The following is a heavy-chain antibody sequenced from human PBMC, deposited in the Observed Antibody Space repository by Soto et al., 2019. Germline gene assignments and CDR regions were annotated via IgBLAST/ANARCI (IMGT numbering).Heavy chain of an antibody. Sequence: PGGSLRLSCAASGFTFSSYAMGWVRQAPGKGLEWVSAISGSGGSTYYADSVKGRFTISRDNSKNTLYLQMSSLRAEDTAVYFCVRGGNYGYYFDSWGQGTLVTVSS. D-gene: IGHD4-17*01. CDR2: ISGSGGST. V-gene: IGHV3-23*01. J-gene: IGHJ4*02. CDR1: GFTFSSYA. CDR3: VRGGNYGYYFDS.